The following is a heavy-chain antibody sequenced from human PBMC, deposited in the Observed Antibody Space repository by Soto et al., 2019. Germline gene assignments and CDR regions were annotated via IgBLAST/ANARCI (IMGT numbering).Heavy chain of an antibody. V-gene: IGHV1-46*01. D-gene: IGHD5-18*01. CDR2: INPNCGST. CDR3: ATSVNSAMAFDY. Sequence: QVQLVQSGAEVKKPGASVKVSCKASGYTFTHYYIHWVRQAPGQGLEWMGIINPNCGSTTYAQKFRSGFTLTRGTSTSTVYMELTSLRSGDSSVYYCATSVNSAMAFDYWGQGTLVTVSS. CDR1: GYTFTHYY. J-gene: IGHJ4*02.